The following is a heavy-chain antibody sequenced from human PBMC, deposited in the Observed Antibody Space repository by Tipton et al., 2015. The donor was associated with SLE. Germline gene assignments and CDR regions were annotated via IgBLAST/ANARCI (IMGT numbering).Heavy chain of an antibody. J-gene: IGHJ3*02. Sequence: TLSLTCSVSGTSIISGTDYWTWIRQPAGKGLEWIGRISSNGFTNYNQFLKSRVTFLVDTSKNHFSLKLTSVTAADTAVYYCARDIRRGHSGYDYHAFDIWGQGTMVTVSS. CDR1: GTSIISGTDY. CDR3: ARDIRRGHSGYDYHAFDI. CDR2: ISSNGFT. D-gene: IGHD5-12*01. V-gene: IGHV4-61*02.